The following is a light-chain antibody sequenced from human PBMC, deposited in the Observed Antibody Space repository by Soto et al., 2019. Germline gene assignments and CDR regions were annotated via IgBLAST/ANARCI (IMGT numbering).Light chain of an antibody. Sequence: QSVLTQPHSASGAPGQRVTISCSGGSSNIGTNYVYWYQHLPGMAPKLLIYRTTQRPSGIPDRFSDSKSGTSASLAISGLRSEDEADYYCAGWDNSLSGHYVFGTGTKVTVL. CDR3: AGWDNSLSGHYV. J-gene: IGLJ1*01. V-gene: IGLV1-47*01. CDR2: RTT. CDR1: SSNIGTNY.